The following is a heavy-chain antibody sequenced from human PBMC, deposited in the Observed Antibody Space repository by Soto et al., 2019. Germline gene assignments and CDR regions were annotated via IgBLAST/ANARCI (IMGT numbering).Heavy chain of an antibody. CDR3: AKGHSDPYSSSWYH. D-gene: IGHD6-13*01. CDR1: GFTFDDYT. Sequence: GGSLRLSCAASGFTFDDYTMHWVRQAPGKGLEWVSLISWDGGSTYYADSVKGRFTISRDNSKNSLYLQMNSLRTEDTALYYCAKGHSDPYSSSWYHWGQGTLVTVSS. J-gene: IGHJ5*02. CDR2: ISWDGGST. V-gene: IGHV3-43*01.